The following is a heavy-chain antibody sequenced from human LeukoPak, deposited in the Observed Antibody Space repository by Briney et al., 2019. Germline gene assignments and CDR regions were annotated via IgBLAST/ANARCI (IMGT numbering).Heavy chain of an antibody. J-gene: IGHJ4*02. CDR1: GFIFDDYG. CDR3: ARGGYSGSYFAY. V-gene: IGHV3-20*04. D-gene: IGHD1-26*01. Sequence: GGSLRLSCAASGFIFDDYGMSWVRQAPGTGLEWVSGINWNGGSTGYADSVKGRFTISRDNAKNSLYVQMNSLRAEDTALYYCARGGYSGSYFAYWGQGTLVTVSS. CDR2: INWNGGST.